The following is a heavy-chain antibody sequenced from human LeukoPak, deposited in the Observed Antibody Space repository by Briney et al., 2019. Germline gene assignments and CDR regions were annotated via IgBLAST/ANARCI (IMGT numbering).Heavy chain of an antibody. D-gene: IGHD3-3*01. V-gene: IGHV3-30*02. CDR1: GFTFSSYG. CDR3: AKASFYYDFWSGPFAS. Sequence: GGSLRLSCAASGFTFSSYGMHWVRQAPGKGLEWVAFIRYDGSNKYYADSVKGRLTISRDNAESSLFLQMNSLRAEDTAVYYCAKASFYYDFWSGPFASWGQGSLVVVSS. J-gene: IGHJ4*02. CDR2: IRYDGSNK.